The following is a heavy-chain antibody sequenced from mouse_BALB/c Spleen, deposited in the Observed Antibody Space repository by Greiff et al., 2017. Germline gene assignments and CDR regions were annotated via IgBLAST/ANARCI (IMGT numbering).Heavy chain of an antibody. CDR3: ATITTATGAMDY. Sequence: VKVVESGPGLVAPSQSLSITCTVSGFSLTSYGVHWVRQPPGKGLEWLGVIWAGGSTNYNSALMSRLSISKDNSKSQVFLKMNSLQTDDTAMYYCATITTATGAMDYWGQGTSVTVSS. V-gene: IGHV2-9*02. CDR2: IWAGGST. J-gene: IGHJ4*01. CDR1: GFSLTSYG. D-gene: IGHD1-2*01.